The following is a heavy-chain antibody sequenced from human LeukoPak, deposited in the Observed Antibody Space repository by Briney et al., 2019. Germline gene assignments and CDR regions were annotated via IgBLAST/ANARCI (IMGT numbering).Heavy chain of an antibody. CDR1: GFTFSSYA. CDR2: ISYDGSNK. J-gene: IGHJ4*02. Sequence: QSGGSLRLSCAASGFTFSSYAMHWVRQAPGKGLEWVAVISYDGSNKYYADSVKGRFTISRDNSKNTLYLQMNSLRAEDTAVYYCAKEYSSSSGYWGQGTLVTVSS. V-gene: IGHV3-30-3*01. CDR3: AKEYSSSSGY. D-gene: IGHD6-6*01.